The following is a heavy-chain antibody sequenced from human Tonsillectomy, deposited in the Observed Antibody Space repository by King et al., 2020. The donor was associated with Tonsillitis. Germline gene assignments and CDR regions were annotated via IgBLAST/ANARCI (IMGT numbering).Heavy chain of an antibody. J-gene: IGHJ4*02. Sequence: VQLVESGGGLVKPGGSLRLSCAASGFTFSNAWMSWVRQAPGKGLEWVGRIKSKTDGGTTEYSAPVKGRFTISRDDSKNTLYLQMNSLKTEDTAVYYCTYLVGYCSGGSCYRVDYWGQGTLVAVAS. CDR3: TYLVGYCSGGSCYRVDY. CDR1: GFTFSNAW. D-gene: IGHD2-15*01. CDR2: IKSKTDGGTT. V-gene: IGHV3-15*01.